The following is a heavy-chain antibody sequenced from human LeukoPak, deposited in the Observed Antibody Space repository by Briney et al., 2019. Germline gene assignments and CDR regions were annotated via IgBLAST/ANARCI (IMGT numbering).Heavy chain of an antibody. CDR2: MNPNSGNT. CDR1: GYTFTSYD. CDR3: ARGPRITISGVVTNNWFDP. Sequence: GASVKVSCKASGYTFTSYDINWVRQATGQGLEWMGWMNPNSGNTGYAQKFQGRVTMTRNTSISTAYMELSSLRSEDTAVYYCARGPRITISGVVTNNWFDPWGQGTLVTVSS. D-gene: IGHD3-3*01. J-gene: IGHJ5*02. V-gene: IGHV1-8*01.